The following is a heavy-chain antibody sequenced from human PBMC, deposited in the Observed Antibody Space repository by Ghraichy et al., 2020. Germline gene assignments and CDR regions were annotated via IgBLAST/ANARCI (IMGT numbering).Heavy chain of an antibody. CDR2: INHSGST. V-gene: IGHV4-34*01. J-gene: IGHJ5*02. Sequence: SETLSLTCAVYGGSFSTYYWSWIRQPPGKGLEWIGEINHSGSTNYNPSLKSRVTISVDTSKNQFSLKLSSVTAAGTAVYYCARESRIAARSDWFDPWGQGTLVTVSS. CDR3: ARESRIAARSDWFDP. D-gene: IGHD6-6*01. CDR1: GGSFSTYY.